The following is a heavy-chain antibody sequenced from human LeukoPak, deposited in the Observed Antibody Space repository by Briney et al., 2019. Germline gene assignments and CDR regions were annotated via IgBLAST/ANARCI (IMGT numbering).Heavy chain of an antibody. Sequence: PGGSLRLSCAASGFTFNSYAMSWVRQAPGKGLEWVSALRGSGGNTYYADAVKGRFTIYRDNSKNTLYLQMNSLRAEDTAVYYCAKITRDYYDSSGYPLEDYWGQGTLVTVSS. CDR1: GFTFNSYA. CDR3: AKITRDYYDSSGYPLEDY. V-gene: IGHV3-23*01. J-gene: IGHJ4*02. CDR2: LRGSGGNT. D-gene: IGHD3-22*01.